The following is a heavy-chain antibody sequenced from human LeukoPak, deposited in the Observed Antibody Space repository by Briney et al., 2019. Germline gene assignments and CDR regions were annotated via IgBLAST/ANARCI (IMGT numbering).Heavy chain of an antibody. J-gene: IGHJ4*02. CDR3: ARGGSCSSTSCYTGIIDY. V-gene: IGHV4-59*01. CDR2: IYYSGST. Sequence: SETLSLTCTVSGGSISSYYWSWIRQPPGKGLGWIGYIYYSGSTNYNPSLKSRVTISVDTSKNQFSLKLSSVTAADTAVYYCARGGSCSSTSCYTGIIDYWGQGTLVTVSS. CDR1: GGSISSYY. D-gene: IGHD2-2*02.